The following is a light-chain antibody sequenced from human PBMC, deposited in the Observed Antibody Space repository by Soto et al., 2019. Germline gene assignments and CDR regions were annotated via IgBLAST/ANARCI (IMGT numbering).Light chain of an antibody. CDR3: HQYDNAPQT. CDR1: QTLRRTY. J-gene: IGKJ2*01. V-gene: IGKV3-20*01. CDR2: GAS. Sequence: EIVLTQSPGTLSLSPGERATLSCRASQTLRRTYIAWYQQKPGQAPRVLIYGASKRATGIPDRFSGSGSGTDFSLTISRLEPEDFAVYYCHQYDNAPQTYGQGNKVDIK.